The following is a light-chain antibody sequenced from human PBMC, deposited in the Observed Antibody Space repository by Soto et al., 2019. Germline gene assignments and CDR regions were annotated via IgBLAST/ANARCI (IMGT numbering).Light chain of an antibody. J-gene: IGKJ1*01. V-gene: IGKV1-5*03. CDR1: QSISNR. CDR2: KAS. CDR3: QQYNTYSWT. Sequence: DIPMTQFPSTLSASVGDRVTISCRASQSISNRLAWCQQKSGDAPNLLILKASSLESGVPSRFSGSGSGTEFTLTISSLQPDDFATYYCQQYNTYSWTFGQGTKVEIK.